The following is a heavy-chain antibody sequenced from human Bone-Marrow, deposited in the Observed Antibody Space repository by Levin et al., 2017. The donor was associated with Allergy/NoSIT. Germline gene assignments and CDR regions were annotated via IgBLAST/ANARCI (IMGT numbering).Heavy chain of an antibody. V-gene: IGHV3-23*01. CDR2: IGGRGDTT. CDR3: AKDDIPLLVSTGY. D-gene: IGHD2-21*02. CDR1: GFTFSTYD. J-gene: IGHJ4*02. Sequence: QPGESLKISCAASGFTFSTYDMTWVRQAPGKGLEWVSTIGGRGDTTHYADSIKGRFTISRDNSKNTLYLEMNSLRAEDTAVYYCAKDDIPLLVSTGYWGQGTLVTVSS.